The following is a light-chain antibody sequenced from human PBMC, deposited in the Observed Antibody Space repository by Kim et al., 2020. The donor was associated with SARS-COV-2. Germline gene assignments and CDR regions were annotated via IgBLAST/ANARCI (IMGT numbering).Light chain of an antibody. J-gene: IGLJ2*01. V-gene: IGLV1-47*01. CDR2: RNN. Sequence: PPGQKVTISCSGSSANIGSDYVYWYQQLPGTAPKLLIYRNNQRPSGVPDRFSGSKSGTSASLAISGLRSEDEADYYCASWDDSLVFGGGTKVTVL. CDR3: ASWDDSLV. CDR1: SANIGSDY.